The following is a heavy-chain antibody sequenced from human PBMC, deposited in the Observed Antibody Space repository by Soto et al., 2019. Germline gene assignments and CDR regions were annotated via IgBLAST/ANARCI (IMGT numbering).Heavy chain of an antibody. V-gene: IGHV1-18*04. CDR1: GYTFTGYG. CDR2: ISAYNGNT. Sequence: VLVKVSCKASGYTFTGYGISWVRLAPGQGLEWMGWISAYNGNTNYAQKLQGRVTMTTDTSTSTAYMELRSLRSDDTAVYYCARESKDDPYYYYGMDVWGQGTTVTVSS. D-gene: IGHD1-1*01. CDR3: ARESKDDPYYYYGMDV. J-gene: IGHJ6*02.